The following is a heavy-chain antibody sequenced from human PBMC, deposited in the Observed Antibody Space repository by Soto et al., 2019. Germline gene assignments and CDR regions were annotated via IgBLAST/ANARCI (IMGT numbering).Heavy chain of an antibody. Sequence: SLRLSCASAGFTFSSYGMHCVRQAPGKGLEWVAVIWNDGSHKYYAGSVKGRFTISRDNSKNTLYLQMNSLRAEDTAVYYCASLYYYASGTPDFWGQGTLVTVSS. CDR1: GFTFSSYG. J-gene: IGHJ4*02. V-gene: IGHV3-33*01. D-gene: IGHD3-10*01. CDR2: IWNDGSHK. CDR3: ASLYYYASGTPDF.